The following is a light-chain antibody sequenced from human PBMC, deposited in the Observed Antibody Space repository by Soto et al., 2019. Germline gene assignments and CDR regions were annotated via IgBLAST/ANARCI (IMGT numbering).Light chain of an antibody. CDR1: SSDVGGYNY. J-gene: IGLJ3*02. CDR2: DVS. CDR3: CSYAGTYTQLV. V-gene: IGLV2-11*01. Sequence: QSVLTQTRSVSGSPGQSVTISCTGTSSDVGGYNYVSWYQQHPGKDPKLVIYDVSKRPSGVPDRFSGSKSGSTASLTVSGLQAEDEADYSCCSYAGTYTQLVFGGGTKLTVL.